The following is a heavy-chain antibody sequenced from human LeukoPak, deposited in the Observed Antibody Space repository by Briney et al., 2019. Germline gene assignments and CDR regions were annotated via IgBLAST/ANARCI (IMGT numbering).Heavy chain of an antibody. CDR1: GGTFSSYA. V-gene: IGHV1-69*13. CDR2: IIPIFGTA. CDR3: ARGRDDSSGYYSSFYFDY. D-gene: IGHD3-22*01. Sequence: GASVKVSCKASGGTFSSYAISWVRQAPGQGLEWMGGIIPIFGTANYAQKFQGRVTITADESTSTAYMELSSLRSEDTAVYYCARGRDDSSGYYSSFYFDYWGQGTLVTVCS. J-gene: IGHJ4*02.